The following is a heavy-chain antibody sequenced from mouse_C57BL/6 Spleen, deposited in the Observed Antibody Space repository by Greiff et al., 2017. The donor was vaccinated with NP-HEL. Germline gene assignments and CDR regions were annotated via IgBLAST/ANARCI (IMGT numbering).Heavy chain of an antibody. Sequence: VQLQQSGAELVKPGASVKLSCKASGYTFTSYWMQWVKQRPGQGLEWIGEIDPSDSYTNYNQKFKGKATLTVDTSSSTAYMQLSSLTSEDSAVDYWARGSGRGYAMDYWGQGTSVTVSS. D-gene: IGHD3-1*01. CDR3: ARGSGRGYAMDY. CDR2: IDPSDSYT. CDR1: GYTFTSYW. J-gene: IGHJ4*01. V-gene: IGHV1-50*01.